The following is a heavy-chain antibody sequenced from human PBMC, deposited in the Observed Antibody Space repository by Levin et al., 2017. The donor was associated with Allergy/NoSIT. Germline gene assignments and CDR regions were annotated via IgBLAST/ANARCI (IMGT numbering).Heavy chain of an antibody. CDR3: AKDAIRGSDQPYYFDY. D-gene: IGHD6-19*01. CDR1: GFTFNNYA. Sequence: ETLSLTCAASGFTFNNYAMSWVRQAPGKGLEGVSAIINSGVGTYYADSVKGRFTISRDNSKNTMYLQRNSLRAEDTAVYFCAKDAIRGSDQPYYFDYWGQGTLVTASS. V-gene: IGHV3-23*01. CDR2: IINSGVGT. J-gene: IGHJ4*02.